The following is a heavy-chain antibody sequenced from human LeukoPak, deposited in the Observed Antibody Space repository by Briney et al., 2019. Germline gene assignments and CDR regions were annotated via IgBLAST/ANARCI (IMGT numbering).Heavy chain of an antibody. Sequence: GESLKISCKGSGYNFTSYCIGWVCQIPGKCLERMGIIYPGDSDTRYTPSFQGQVTISADKSISTAYLQWSSLKASDTALYYCARQGYTSSWYAYWGQGTLVTVSS. J-gene: IGHJ4*02. V-gene: IGHV5-51*01. CDR1: GYNFTSYC. CDR3: ARQGYTSSWYAY. CDR2: IYPGDSDT. D-gene: IGHD6-13*01.